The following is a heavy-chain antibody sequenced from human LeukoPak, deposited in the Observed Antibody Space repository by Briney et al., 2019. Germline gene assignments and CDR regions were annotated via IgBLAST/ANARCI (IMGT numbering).Heavy chain of an antibody. V-gene: IGHV3-30*02. D-gene: IGHD3-10*01. Sequence: SGGSLRLSCAASGFTFSSYSMNWVRQAAGKGLEWLTFIHYDESNEYYADSVKGRFTISRDNSKNTLYLQMNSLRAEDTAVYYCARVMVRGVITSPFDYWGQGTLVTVSS. CDR1: GFTFSSYS. CDR3: ARVMVRGVITSPFDY. CDR2: IHYDESNE. J-gene: IGHJ4*02.